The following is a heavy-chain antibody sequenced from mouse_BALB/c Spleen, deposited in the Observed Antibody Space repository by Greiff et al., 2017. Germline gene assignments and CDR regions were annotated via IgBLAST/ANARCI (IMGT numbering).Heavy chain of an antibody. D-gene: IGHD1-1*01. Sequence: QVQLQQSGAELAKPGASVKMSCKASGYTFTSYWMHWVKQRPGQGLEWIGYINPSTGYTEYNQKFKDKATLTADKSSSTAYMQLSSLTSEDSAVYYCARESLEIGLLRGFDVWGAGTTVTVSS. J-gene: IGHJ1*01. CDR1: GYTFTSYW. CDR3: ARESLEIGLLRGFDV. CDR2: INPSTGYT. V-gene: IGHV1-7*01.